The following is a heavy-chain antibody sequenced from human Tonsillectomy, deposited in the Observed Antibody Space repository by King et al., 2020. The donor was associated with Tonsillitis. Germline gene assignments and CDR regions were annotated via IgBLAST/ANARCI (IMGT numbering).Heavy chain of an antibody. D-gene: IGHD3-3*01. Sequence: DVQLVESGGGLVQPGGSLRLSCAASGFTFSSYWMSWVRQAPGKGLEWVANIKQDGSEKYYVDSVKGRFTISRDNAKNSLYLQMNSLRAEDTAVYYCARDQREYDFWSGYYAMVGEYYYYGMDVWGQGTTVTVSS. V-gene: IGHV3-7*03. CDR2: IKQDGSEK. CDR3: ARDQREYDFWSGYYAMVGEYYYYGMDV. J-gene: IGHJ6*02. CDR1: GFTFSSYW.